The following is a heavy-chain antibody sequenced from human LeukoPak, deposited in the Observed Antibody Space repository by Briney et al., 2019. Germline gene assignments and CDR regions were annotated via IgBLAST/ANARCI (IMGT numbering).Heavy chain of an antibody. D-gene: IGHD5-24*01. J-gene: IGHJ4*02. Sequence: PSETLSLTCTVSGDSISSNDYYWSWIRQAPGKGLEWVANIKQDGSKKSYVDSVKGRFTISRDNAKNSLYLQMNSLRAEDTAIYYCTRVGYIDEGIDYWGQGTLVTVSS. CDR1: GDSISSNDYY. CDR2: IKQDGSKK. CDR3: TRVGYIDEGIDY. V-gene: IGHV3-7*04.